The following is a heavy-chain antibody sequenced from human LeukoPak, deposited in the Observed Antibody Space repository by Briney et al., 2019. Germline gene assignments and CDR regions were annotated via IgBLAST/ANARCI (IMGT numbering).Heavy chain of an antibody. CDR1: GYSFTTYW. J-gene: IGHJ4*02. V-gene: IGHV5-51*01. D-gene: IGHD3-10*01. CDR3: ARRDYYGSGSYWGAFDY. Sequence: GESLKISCKGSGYSFTTYWIGWVRQMPGKGLEWMGVVYPGDSDSDTKCSPSFQGQVTISADKSISTAYLQWSSLKASDTAIYYCARRDYYGSGSYWGAFDYWGQGTLVTVSS. CDR2: VYPGDSDSDT.